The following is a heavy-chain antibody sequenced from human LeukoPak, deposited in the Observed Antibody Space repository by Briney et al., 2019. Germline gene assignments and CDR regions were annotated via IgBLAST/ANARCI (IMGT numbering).Heavy chain of an antibody. J-gene: IGHJ6*02. V-gene: IGHV4-30-4*01. CDR2: IYYSGST. Sequence: NPSQTLSLTCSVSGGSISSGDYYWSWIRQPPGKGLEWIGYIYYSGSTNYNPSLKSRVTVSIDTSKNQFSLKLSSVTAADTAVYYCARHGYYYYYHAMDVWGQGTTVSVSS. CDR3: ARHGYYYYYHAMDV. CDR1: GGSISSGDYY.